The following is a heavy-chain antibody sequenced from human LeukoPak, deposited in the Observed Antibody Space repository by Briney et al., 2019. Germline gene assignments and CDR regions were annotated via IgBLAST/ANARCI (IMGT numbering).Heavy chain of an antibody. CDR1: GYSINSGYY. Sequence: SETLSLTCTVSGYSINSGYYWGWIRQPPGKGLEWIGSIYHSGSTYYNPSLKSRVTISIDTSKNQFSLKLSSVTAADTAVYYCAREGVRLEELSLIDYWGQGTLVTVSS. CDR2: IYHSGST. D-gene: IGHD3-16*02. V-gene: IGHV4-38-2*02. CDR3: AREGVRLEELSLIDY. J-gene: IGHJ4*02.